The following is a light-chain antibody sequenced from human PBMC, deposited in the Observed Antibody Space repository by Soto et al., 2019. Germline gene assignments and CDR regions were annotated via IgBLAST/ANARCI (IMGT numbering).Light chain of an antibody. Sequence: AIRMTQSPSSLSASTGDRVTITCRASQGISSNLAWYQQKPGKAPKLLIYAASTLQSGVPSKFSGSGSGTDFTLIISCLQSEDFATYYCQQYYSYPLLTFGGGTKVEIK. CDR2: AAS. J-gene: IGKJ4*01. V-gene: IGKV1-8*01. CDR3: QQYYSYPLLT. CDR1: QGISSN.